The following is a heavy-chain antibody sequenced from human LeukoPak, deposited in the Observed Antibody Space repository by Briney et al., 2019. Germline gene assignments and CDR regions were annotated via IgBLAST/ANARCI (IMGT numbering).Heavy chain of an antibody. V-gene: IGHV4-39*07. Sequence: SETLSLTCTVSGGSISTSNYYWGWIRQPPGKGLEWIGNIFYSGSTYYSPSLRSRVTISVDTSKNQFSLKLSSVTAADTAVYYCARTFYRALKYWGQGTLVTVSS. CDR2: IFYSGST. J-gene: IGHJ4*02. D-gene: IGHD2/OR15-2a*01. CDR3: ARTFYRALKY. CDR1: GGSISTSNYY.